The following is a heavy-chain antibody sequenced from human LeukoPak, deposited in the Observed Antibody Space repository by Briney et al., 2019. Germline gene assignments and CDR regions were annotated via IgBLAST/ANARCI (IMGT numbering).Heavy chain of an antibody. CDR2: ISPYNGNT. J-gene: IGHJ5*02. V-gene: IGHV1-18*01. CDR1: GYTFTSYY. Sequence: ASVKVSCKASGYTFTSYYMHWVRQAPGQGLEWMGWISPYNGNTNYAQKLQGRVTITTDTSTSTAYMELRSLRSDDTAVYYCAREAIVQVAALTNWFDPWGQGTLVTVSS. D-gene: IGHD2-15*01. CDR3: AREAIVQVAALTNWFDP.